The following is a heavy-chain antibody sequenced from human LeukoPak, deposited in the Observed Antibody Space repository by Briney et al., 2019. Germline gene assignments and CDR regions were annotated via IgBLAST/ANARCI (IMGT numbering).Heavy chain of an antibody. Sequence: SETLSLTCTVSGGSISSSSYYWGWIRQPPGKGLEWIGSIYYSGSTYYNPSLKSRVTISVDTSKNQFSLKLSSVTAADTAVYYCARNYGSEYYYCYMDVWGKGTTVTVSS. V-gene: IGHV4-39*07. CDR1: GGSISSSSYY. D-gene: IGHD3-10*01. CDR3: ARNYGSEYYYCYMDV. J-gene: IGHJ6*03. CDR2: IYYSGST.